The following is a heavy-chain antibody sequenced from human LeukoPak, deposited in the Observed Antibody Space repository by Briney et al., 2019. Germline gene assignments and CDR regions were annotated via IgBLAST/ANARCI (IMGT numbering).Heavy chain of an antibody. V-gene: IGHV1-18*01. CDR3: ARHRRSDYYDSSGYLWVGYYFDY. D-gene: IGHD3-22*01. CDR2: ISAYNGNT. J-gene: IGHJ4*02. Sequence: ASVKVSCKASGYTFTSYGISWVRQAPGQGLEWMGWISAYNGNTNYAQKLQGRVTMTTDTSTSTAYMELRSLGSDDTAVYYCARHRRSDYYDSSGYLWVGYYFDYWGQGTLVTVSS. CDR1: GYTFTSYG.